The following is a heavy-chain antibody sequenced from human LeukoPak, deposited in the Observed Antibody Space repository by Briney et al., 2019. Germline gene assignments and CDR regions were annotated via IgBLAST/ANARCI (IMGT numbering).Heavy chain of an antibody. J-gene: IGHJ4*02. Sequence: GGSLRLSCAASGFTFSSYSVNWVRQAPGKGLEWVSSISSSSSYIYYADSVKGRFTISRDNAKNSLYLQMNSLRAEDTAVYYCARGGDCGTTSCYYFDFWGQGTRVTVSS. CDR3: ARGGDCGTTSCYYFDF. CDR2: ISSSSSYI. D-gene: IGHD2-2*01. V-gene: IGHV3-21*01. CDR1: GFTFSSYS.